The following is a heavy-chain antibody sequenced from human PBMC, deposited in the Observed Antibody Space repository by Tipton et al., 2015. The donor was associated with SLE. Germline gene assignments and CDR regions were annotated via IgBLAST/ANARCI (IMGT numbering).Heavy chain of an antibody. CDR3: ARGVVIGIYFFDF. CDR2: IHHIGST. V-gene: IGHV4-38-2*01. J-gene: IGHJ4*02. Sequence: GLVKPSETLSLSCAVSDSSITSGYYWGWTRQPPGRGLEWIGTIHHIGSTFYNPSLKSRVTISVDTSKNQFSLKLTSVTAADTAVYYCARGVVIGIYFFDFWGQGRLVTVSS. CDR1: DSSITSGYY. D-gene: IGHD2-21*01.